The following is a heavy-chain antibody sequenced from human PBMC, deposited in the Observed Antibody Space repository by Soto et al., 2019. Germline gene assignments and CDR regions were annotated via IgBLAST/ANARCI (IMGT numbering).Heavy chain of an antibody. J-gene: IGHJ4*02. CDR1: GGSISSYY. CDR2: IYYSGST. CDR3: ARLLYSSSWYMDY. V-gene: IGHV4-59*01. D-gene: IGHD6-13*01. Sequence: QVQLQESGPGLVKPSETLSLTCTVSGGSISSYYWSWIRQPPGKGLEWIGYIYYSGSTNYNPSLKSRVTISVDTATNQFSLELSSVTAADTAVYYCARLLYSSSWYMDYWGQGTLVTVSS.